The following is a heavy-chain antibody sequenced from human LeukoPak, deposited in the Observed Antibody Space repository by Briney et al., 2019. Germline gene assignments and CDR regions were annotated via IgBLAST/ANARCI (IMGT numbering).Heavy chain of an antibody. J-gene: IGHJ4*02. Sequence: GGSLRLSCAASGFTFSSYWMSWVRQAPGKGLEWVATVKQDGSEKYYVDSVKGRFTISRDNAKNSLYLQMNSLRAEDTALYYCAKGPAAMVTAFDYWGQGTLVTVSS. CDR1: GFTFSSYW. V-gene: IGHV3-7*03. CDR2: VKQDGSEK. CDR3: AKGPAAMVTAFDY. D-gene: IGHD5-18*01.